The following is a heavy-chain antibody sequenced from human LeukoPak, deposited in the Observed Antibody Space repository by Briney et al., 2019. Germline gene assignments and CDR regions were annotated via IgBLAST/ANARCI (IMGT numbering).Heavy chain of an antibody. J-gene: IGHJ4*02. CDR1: GYSISSGYY. V-gene: IGHV4-38-2*02. D-gene: IGHD3-3*01. CDR3: GRELTICGVVTYFDY. Sequence: PETLSLTCTVSGYSISSGYYWGWIRHPPGKGLEGIGRIYHSGSTYYTPPLKSRVTISVDTSKNLFSLKLSSVTAADTAGYYCGRELTICGVVTYFDYWGQGTLVTVSS. CDR2: IYHSGST.